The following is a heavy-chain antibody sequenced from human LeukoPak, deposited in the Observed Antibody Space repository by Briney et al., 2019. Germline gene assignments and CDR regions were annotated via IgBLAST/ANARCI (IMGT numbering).Heavy chain of an antibody. CDR3: ARHDDYPGFGRGLDP. D-gene: IGHD3-10*01. V-gene: IGHV4-59*08. J-gene: IGHJ5*02. Sequence: SETLSLTCTVSGGSISSYYWSWIRQPPGKGLEWIGCMFYSGATSYNPSLKSRVTISADTSKNHFSLKLYSVTAADTAVYYCARHDDYPGFGRGLDPWGQGSLVTVTS. CDR2: MFYSGAT. CDR1: GGSISSYY.